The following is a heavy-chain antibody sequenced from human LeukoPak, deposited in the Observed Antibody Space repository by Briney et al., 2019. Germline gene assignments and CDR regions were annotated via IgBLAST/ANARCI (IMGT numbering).Heavy chain of an antibody. J-gene: IGHJ4*02. CDR2: INPNSGGT. V-gene: IGHV1-2*02. CDR3: ARPYYYDSSGYCYDY. Sequence: ASVKVSCKASGYTFTGYYMHWVRRAPGQGLEWMGWINPNSGGTNYAQKFQGRVTMTRDTSISTAYMELSRLRSDDTAVYYCARPYYYDSSGYCYDYWGQGTLVTVSS. D-gene: IGHD3-22*01. CDR1: GYTFTGYY.